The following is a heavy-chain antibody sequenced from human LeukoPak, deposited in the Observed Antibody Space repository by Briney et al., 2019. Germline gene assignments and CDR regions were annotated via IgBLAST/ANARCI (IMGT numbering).Heavy chain of an antibody. CDR3: AKGVLWKPLDY. D-gene: IGHD1-14*01. CDR1: GFTFSNYG. CDR2: INYSGVST. Sequence: GGTLRLSCAASGFTFSNYGMTWIRQAPGKGLEWVSVINYSGVSTNYADSVKGRFTISRDNSKNTLYLQMNSLRAEDTAIYYCAKGVLWKPLDYWGQGTLVTVSS. V-gene: IGHV3-23*01. J-gene: IGHJ4*02.